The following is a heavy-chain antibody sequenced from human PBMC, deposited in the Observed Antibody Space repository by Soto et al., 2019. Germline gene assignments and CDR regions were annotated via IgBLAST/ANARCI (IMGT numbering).Heavy chain of an antibody. CDR1: GYTFTSYG. CDR3: ARDQVVGVRGVIKYYYGMDV. Sequence: ASVKVSCKASGYTFTSYGISWVRQAPGQGLEWMGWISAYNGNTIYAQKLQGRVTMTTDTSTSTAYMELRSLRSDDTAVYYCARDQVVGVRGVIKYYYGMDVWGQGTTVTVSS. CDR2: ISAYNGNT. V-gene: IGHV1-18*01. J-gene: IGHJ6*02. D-gene: IGHD3-10*01.